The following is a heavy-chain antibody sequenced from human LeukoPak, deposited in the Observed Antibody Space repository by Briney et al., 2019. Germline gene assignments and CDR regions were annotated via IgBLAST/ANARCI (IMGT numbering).Heavy chain of an antibody. V-gene: IGHV3-66*01. D-gene: IGHD1-14*01. CDR2: IYSDGST. Sequence: GGSLRLSCAAPGLIVSRNYMTWVRQAPGKGLEWLSVIYSDGSTHYADSVKGRFIISRDNSKNTLYLQMNTLRAEDTAVYYCARVTPPTDWGQGTLVTVSS. CDR1: GLIVSRNY. CDR3: ARVTPPTD. J-gene: IGHJ4*02.